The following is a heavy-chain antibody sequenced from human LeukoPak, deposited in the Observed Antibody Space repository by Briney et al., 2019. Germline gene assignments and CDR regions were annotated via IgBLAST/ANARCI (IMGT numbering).Heavy chain of an antibody. CDR1: GFTFTSYA. D-gene: IGHD3-10*01. CDR2: ISSSSRDI. CDR3: ARDFYGSRSYIDY. J-gene: IGHJ4*02. Sequence: PGGSLRLSCAASGFTFTSYAMNWVRQAPGKGLEWVSSISSSSRDINYTDSVKGRFTISRDNAKNSLYLQVNSLRVEDTAVYYCARDFYGSRSYIDYWGQGTLVTVSP. V-gene: IGHV3-21*04.